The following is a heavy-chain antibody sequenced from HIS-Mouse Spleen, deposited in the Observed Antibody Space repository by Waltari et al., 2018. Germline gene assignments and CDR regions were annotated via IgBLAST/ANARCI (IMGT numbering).Heavy chain of an antibody. J-gene: IGHJ2*01. V-gene: IGHV4-39*07. CDR2: IYYSGRT. CDR1: GGPISSSSYY. Sequence: QLQLQESGPGLVKPSETLSLTCTVSGGPISSSSYYWAWIRQTPGKGLEWIGSIYYSGRTYYNPSLKSRVTISVDTSKNQFSLKLSSVTAADTAVYYCAREIPYSSSWYDWYFDLWGRGTLVTVSS. D-gene: IGHD6-13*01. CDR3: AREIPYSSSWYDWYFDL.